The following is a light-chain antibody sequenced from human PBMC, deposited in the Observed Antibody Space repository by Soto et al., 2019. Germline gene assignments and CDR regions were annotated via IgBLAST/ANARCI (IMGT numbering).Light chain of an antibody. J-gene: IGKJ4*01. CDR3: MQGTHWLT. Sequence: DVVMTQSPLSLPVTLGQPASISCRSSQSLVYSDGNTYLNWFQQRPGQSPRRLIYKVSNRDSGVPDRCSGSGSGTDFTLNISRVAAEDVGVYYCMQGTHWLTFGGGTKVEIK. V-gene: IGKV2-30*01. CDR2: KVS. CDR1: QSLVYSDGNTY.